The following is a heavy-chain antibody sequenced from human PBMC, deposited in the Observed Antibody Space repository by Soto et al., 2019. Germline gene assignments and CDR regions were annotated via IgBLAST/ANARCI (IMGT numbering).Heavy chain of an antibody. CDR3: ACGGSGIYLVDFYYHGMDV. CDR1: GYTFTGYY. D-gene: IGHD3-10*01. CDR2: VNPDSGGT. Sequence: GASVKVSCKSSGYTFTGYYIHWVRQAPGQGLEWMGWVNPDSGGTKYAQKFQGRVTMTRDTSISTAYMELRSVRSDDTAVYYCACGGSGIYLVDFYYHGMDVWGQGTTVTVSS. J-gene: IGHJ6*02. V-gene: IGHV1-2*02.